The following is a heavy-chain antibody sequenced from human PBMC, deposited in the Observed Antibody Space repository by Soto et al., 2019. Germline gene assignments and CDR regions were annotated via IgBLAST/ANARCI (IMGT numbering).Heavy chain of an antibody. CDR3: ARGGNRYSNVASGVGGLDY. CDR2: VYHTGAT. D-gene: IGHD5-12*01. V-gene: IGHV4-59*01. Sequence: ETLSLTCTVSGASISSSYWSWIRQSPERGLEWIAYVYHTGATNYNPSLKSRVTISLDTSKGQFSLNLTSLTTADTAVYFCARGGNRYSNVASGVGGLDYRGQGSLVTVSS. J-gene: IGHJ4*02. CDR1: GASISSSY.